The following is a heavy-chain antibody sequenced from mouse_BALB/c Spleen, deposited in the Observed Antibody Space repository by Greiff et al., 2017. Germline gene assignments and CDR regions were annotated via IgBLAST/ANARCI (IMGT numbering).Heavy chain of an antibody. D-gene: IGHD1-2*01. Sequence: EVQRVESGGDLVKPGGSLKLSCAASGFTFSSYGMSWVRQTPDKRLEWVATISSGGSYTYYPDSVKGRFTISRDNAKNTLYLQMSSLKSEDTAMYYCARQARVQRLRDAMDYWGQGTSVTVSS. CDR3: ARQARVQRLRDAMDY. J-gene: IGHJ4*01. CDR2: ISSGGSYT. CDR1: GFTFSSYG. V-gene: IGHV5-6*01.